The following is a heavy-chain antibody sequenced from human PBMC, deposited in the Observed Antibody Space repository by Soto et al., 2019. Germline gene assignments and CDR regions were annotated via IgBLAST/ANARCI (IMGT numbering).Heavy chain of an antibody. V-gene: IGHV1-18*01. CDR3: ARSIAAAVDFDS. Sequence: QVQLVQSGAEVKKPGASVKVSCKASGYTFTSYGISWVRQAPGQGLEWMGWISAYNGNTNYAQKLQGRVTMTTDTSTSTAYMELRSRKSDDTPVYSFARSIAAAVDFDSWGQGTLVTVSS. J-gene: IGHJ4*02. CDR2: ISAYNGNT. CDR1: GYTFTSYG. D-gene: IGHD6-13*01.